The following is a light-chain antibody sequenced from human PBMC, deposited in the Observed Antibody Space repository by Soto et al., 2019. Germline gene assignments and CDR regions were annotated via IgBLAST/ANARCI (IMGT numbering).Light chain of an antibody. CDR2: YAS. CDR1: QSVSNN. Sequence: EIMMTQSPATLSVSPGERATLSCRASQSVSNNLAWYQQKPGQAPRLLIYYASTRATVIPARFSGSGSGTEFTLTISSLQSEDFALYYCQQYNNWPPITFGQGRRLEIK. CDR3: QQYNNWPPIT. J-gene: IGKJ5*01. V-gene: IGKV3-15*01.